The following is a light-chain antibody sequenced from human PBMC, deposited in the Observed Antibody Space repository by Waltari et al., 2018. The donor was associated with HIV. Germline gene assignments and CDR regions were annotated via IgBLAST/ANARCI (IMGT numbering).Light chain of an antibody. CDR1: NSDISDYNY. CDR3: SSFAGTHKL. Sequence: QSALTQSPSASGSPGQSVNIPCSGANSDISDYNYASWYQQHSDRPPKLIIFEVTKRPSGVPDRFSGSKSGNTASLFVSGLQPEDEATYFCSSFAGTHKLFGGGTKLTVL. CDR2: EVT. J-gene: IGLJ2*01. V-gene: IGLV2-8*01.